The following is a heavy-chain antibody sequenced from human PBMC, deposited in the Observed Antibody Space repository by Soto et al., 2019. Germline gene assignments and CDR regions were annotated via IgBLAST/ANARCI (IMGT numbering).Heavy chain of an antibody. CDR2: IYHSGST. CDR3: ASAGGLGAVPADY. CDR1: GGSISSGGYS. Sequence: QLQLQESGSGLVKPSQTLSLTCAVSGGSISSGGYSWSWIRQPPGKGLEWIGYIYHSGSTYYNPSNKSRVILSVDRYKTLYSLKQSSVTAAATALYYCASAGGLGAVPADYWGQGTLVTVSS. D-gene: IGHD6-19*01. V-gene: IGHV4-30-2*01. J-gene: IGHJ4*02.